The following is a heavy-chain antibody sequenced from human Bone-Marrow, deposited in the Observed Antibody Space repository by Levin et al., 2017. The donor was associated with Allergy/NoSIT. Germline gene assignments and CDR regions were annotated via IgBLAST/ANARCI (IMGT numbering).Heavy chain of an antibody. J-gene: IGHJ2*01. D-gene: IGHD6-19*01. V-gene: IGHV4-59*01. Sequence: SSETLSLTCTVPGGSISNYYWSWIRQPPGKGLEWIGYIHHSGSTNYNPSLESPVTISVDTSKNQLTLKLISVTAAGTAVYYCARYMKVAGTNWYFDLWGRGTLVTVAS. CDR3: ARYMKVAGTNWYFDL. CDR1: GGSISNYY. CDR2: IHHSGST.